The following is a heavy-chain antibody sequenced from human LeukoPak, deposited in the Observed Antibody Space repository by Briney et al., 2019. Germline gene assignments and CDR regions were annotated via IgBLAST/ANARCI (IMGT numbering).Heavy chain of an antibody. J-gene: IGHJ4*02. Sequence: PGGSLRLSCAASGFTFSGSATHWVRQASGKGLEWVGRIRSKANSYATAYAASVKGRFTISRDDSKNTAYLQINSLKTEDTAVYYCTMTFDYWGQGTLVTVSS. CDR2: IRSKANSYAT. CDR1: GFTFSGSA. V-gene: IGHV3-73*01. CDR3: TMTFDY.